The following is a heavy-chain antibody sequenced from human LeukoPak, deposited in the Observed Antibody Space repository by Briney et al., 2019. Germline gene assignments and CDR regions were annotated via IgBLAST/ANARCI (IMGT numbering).Heavy chain of an antibody. V-gene: IGHV3-30*09. CDR2: ISYDGSNK. D-gene: IGHD6-19*01. CDR1: GFTFSSYA. CDR3: ARDIVEGKKWLAHFDY. Sequence: GTSLRLSCAASGFTFSSYAMHWVRQAPGKGLEGVAVISYDGSNKYYGDSVEGRFAISRDNSKNTLYLQMNSLRAEDTAVYYCARDIVEGKKWLAHFDYWGQGTLVTVSS. J-gene: IGHJ4*02.